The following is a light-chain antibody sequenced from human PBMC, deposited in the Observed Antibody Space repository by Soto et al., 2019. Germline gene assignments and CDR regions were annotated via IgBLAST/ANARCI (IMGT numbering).Light chain of an antibody. CDR3: MQATQSPWT. Sequence: EIVMTQTPLSSPVTLGQAASISRRSSRSLVHKDGNTYLSWFHQRPGQPPRLLIYKVSDRFFGVADRFSGSGAGTDFTLTISRVEAEDVGLYYCMQATQSPWTFGQGTKVEIK. CDR2: KVS. CDR1: RSLVHKDGNTY. V-gene: IGKV2-24*01. J-gene: IGKJ1*01.